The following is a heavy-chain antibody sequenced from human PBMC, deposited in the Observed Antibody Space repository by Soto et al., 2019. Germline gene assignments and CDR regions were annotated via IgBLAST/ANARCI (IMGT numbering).Heavy chain of an antibody. D-gene: IGHD3-16*01. Sequence: QITLKESGPTLVKPTQTLTLTCTFSGFSLTTRGVGVGWIRQPPGKALECLALIYWDDDKRYSPSLQSRLSIPKRTSKTQVVLTMNNVDPVDTATYYCAPIPNYYQYDWFDPWGQGTLVSVSS. J-gene: IGHJ5*02. V-gene: IGHV2-5*02. CDR1: GFSLTTRGVG. CDR2: IYWDDDK. CDR3: APIPNYYQYDWFDP.